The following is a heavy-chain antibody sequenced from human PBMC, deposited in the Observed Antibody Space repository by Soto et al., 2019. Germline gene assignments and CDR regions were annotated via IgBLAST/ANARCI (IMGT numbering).Heavy chain of an antibody. CDR1: GFTFSTHW. CDR3: ARDRWGGGRDMDV. CDR2: INSDGSST. D-gene: IGHD3-10*01. V-gene: IGHV3-74*01. J-gene: IGHJ6*02. Sequence: PGGSLRLSCAASGFTFSTHWIHWVRQAPGKGLVWVSRINSDGSSTNYADSVKGRFTISRDNAKNTLFLQMNSLRAEDTAVYYCARDRWGGGRDMDVWGQGTTVTVSS.